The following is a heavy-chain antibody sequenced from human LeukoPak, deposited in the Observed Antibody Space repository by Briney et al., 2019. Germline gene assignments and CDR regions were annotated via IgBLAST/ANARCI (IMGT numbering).Heavy chain of an antibody. J-gene: IGHJ6*02. CDR1: GGPISSGGYH. Sequence: SQTLSLTCTVSGGPISSGGYHWSWIRQHPGKGLEWIGYIYYSGTTSYNPSLKSRVTISVDTSKKKFSLKVSSVTVADTALYYCATNKYRGIVYGVDVWGQGTTVTVSS. D-gene: IGHD3-16*01. V-gene: IGHV4-31*03. CDR3: ATNKYRGIVYGVDV. CDR2: IYYSGTT.